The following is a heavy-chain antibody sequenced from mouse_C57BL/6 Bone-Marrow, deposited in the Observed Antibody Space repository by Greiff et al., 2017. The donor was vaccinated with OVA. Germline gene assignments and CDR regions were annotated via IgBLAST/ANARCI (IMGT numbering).Heavy chain of an antibody. V-gene: IGHV1-55*01. D-gene: IGHD1-1*01. CDR3: ARDYGSSPYFDY. CDR2: IYPGSGST. J-gene: IGHJ2*01. CDR1: GYTFTSYW. Sequence: QVQLQQPGAELVKPGASVKMSCKASGYTFTSYWITWVKQRPGQGLEWIGDIYPGSGSTNYNEKFKSKATLTVDTSSSTAYMQLSSLTSEDSAVYYWARDYGSSPYFDYWGQGTTLTVSS.